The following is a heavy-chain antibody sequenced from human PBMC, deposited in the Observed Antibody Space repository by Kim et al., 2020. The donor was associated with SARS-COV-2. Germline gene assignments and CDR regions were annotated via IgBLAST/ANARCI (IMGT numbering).Heavy chain of an antibody. D-gene: IGHD6-13*01. V-gene: IGHV3-23*01. Sequence: ADSVKGRFTISRDNSKNTLYLQMNSLRADDAAVYYCAKDDPFRWSYYMDVWGKGTTVTVSS. CDR3: AKDDPFRWSYYMDV. J-gene: IGHJ6*03.